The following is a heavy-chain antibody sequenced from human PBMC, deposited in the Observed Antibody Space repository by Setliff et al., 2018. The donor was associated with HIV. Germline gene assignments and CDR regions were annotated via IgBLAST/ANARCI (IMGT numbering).Heavy chain of an antibody. CDR1: GFTSSDYW. Sequence: PGGSLRLSCAASGFTSSDYWMHWIRQAPGEGLVWVFRIRGDGTHTDYADSVRGRFTMSRDNAKNTVYLQMNDLRVEDTAVYFCARDRVGSTNSFDPWGQGTLVTVSS. V-gene: IGHV3-74*01. J-gene: IGHJ5*02. CDR3: ARDRVGSTNSFDP. D-gene: IGHD1-26*01. CDR2: IRGDGTHT.